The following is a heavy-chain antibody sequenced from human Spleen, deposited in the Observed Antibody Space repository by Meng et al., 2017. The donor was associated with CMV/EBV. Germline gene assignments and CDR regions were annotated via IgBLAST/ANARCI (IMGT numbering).Heavy chain of an antibody. J-gene: IGHJ2*01. V-gene: IGHV3-23*01. CDR2: ISGGGGRT. D-gene: IGHD3-10*01. CDR3: AKDRADLDWYFDL. Sequence: CAASGFTFGSYAMSWVRQTPGKGLEWVSVISGGGGRTYYADSVKGRFTISRDNSKNTLYLQMNSLRAEDTAIYYCAKDRADLDWYFDLWGRGTLVTVSS. CDR1: GFTFGSYA.